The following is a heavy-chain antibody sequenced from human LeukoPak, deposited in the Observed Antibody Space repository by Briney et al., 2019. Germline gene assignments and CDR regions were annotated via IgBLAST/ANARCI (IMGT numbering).Heavy chain of an antibody. J-gene: IGHJ4*02. CDR1: GDSISSGSYY. CDR2: IYYSGNT. D-gene: IGHD3/OR15-3a*01. V-gene: IGHV4-39*01. CDR3: ARQTGSGLFILP. Sequence: PSETLSLTCTVSGDSISSGSYYWGWIRQPPGKGLEWIGSIYYSGNTYYNASLKSQVSISIDTSKNQFSLRLTSVTAADTAVNYCARQTGSGLFILPGGQGTLVTVSS.